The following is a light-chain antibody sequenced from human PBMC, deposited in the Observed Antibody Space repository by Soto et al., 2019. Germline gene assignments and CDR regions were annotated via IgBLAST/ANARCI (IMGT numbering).Light chain of an antibody. CDR3: SLWSRTVL. CDR1: RSDVGSYYL. J-gene: IGLJ3*02. CDR2: DGS. V-gene: IGLV2-23*01. Sequence: QSALPQPASVSGSPGQSITISCTGTRSDVGSYYLVSWYQQHPGKAPKLIIYDGSKRPSGISNRFSGSKSGNTASLTISGLQAEDEAEYFFSLWSRTVLFGGETKLTV.